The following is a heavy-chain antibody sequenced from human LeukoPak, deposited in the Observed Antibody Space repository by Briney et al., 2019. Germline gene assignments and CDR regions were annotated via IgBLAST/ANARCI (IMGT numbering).Heavy chain of an antibody. CDR1: GFTFTDYY. D-gene: IGHD2-21*01. V-gene: IGHV3-11*06. Sequence: GGSLRLSCAASGFTFTDYYMSWIRQAPGKGLEWVSYISSSSSYTNYADSVKGRFTISRDNAKSSLYLQLNSLRAEDTAVYYCARSFALSYFDYWGQGTLVTVSS. J-gene: IGHJ4*02. CDR2: ISSSSSYT. CDR3: ARSFALSYFDY.